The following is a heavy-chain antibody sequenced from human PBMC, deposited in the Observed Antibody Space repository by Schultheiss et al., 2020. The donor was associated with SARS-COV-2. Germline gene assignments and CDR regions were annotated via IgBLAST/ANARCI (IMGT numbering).Heavy chain of an antibody. CDR1: GGSISSYY. CDR3: ARCSTGAMVGWFDP. D-gene: IGHD5-18*01. Sequence: SETLSLTCTVSGGSISSYYWSWIRQPPGKGLEWIGEINHSGSTNYNPSLKSRVTISVDTSKNQFSLKLSSVTAADTAVYYCARCSTGAMVGWFDPWGQGTLVTVSS. J-gene: IGHJ5*02. CDR2: INHSGST. V-gene: IGHV4-34*01.